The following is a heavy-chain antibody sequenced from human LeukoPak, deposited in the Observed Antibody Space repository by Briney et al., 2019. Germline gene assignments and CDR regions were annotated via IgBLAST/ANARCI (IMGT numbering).Heavy chain of an antibody. D-gene: IGHD1-26*01. CDR1: GFSFSSYT. CDR2: IISHGGNT. Sequence: GGSLRLSCAASGFSFSSYTMHWVRQAPGKGLEYVSAIISHGGNTHYTNSVKGRFTISRDNSQNTLYLQMGSLRPDDMAVYHCARVRTGATVSNYYYYYMDVWGKGTTVTVSS. V-gene: IGHV3-64*01. J-gene: IGHJ6*03. CDR3: ARVRTGATVSNYYYYYMDV.